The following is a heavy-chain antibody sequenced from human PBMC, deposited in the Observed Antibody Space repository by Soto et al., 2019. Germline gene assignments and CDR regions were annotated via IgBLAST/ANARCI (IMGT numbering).Heavy chain of an antibody. CDR1: VYTFFTYD. CDR3: ARHHGPTTSENWFDP. V-gene: IGHV1-18*01. CDR2: ISTYSGDT. J-gene: IGHJ5*02. Sequence: QGHLVQAGVEVKTPWASVKVSCQASVYTFFTYDISWVRQAPGPGRAWMGWISTYSGDTKYAQKFQGRVTMTTDTSTPTAYLELRSLRSADPAVYYCARHHGPTTSENWFDPWGQGTLVTVSS. D-gene: IGHD5-12*01.